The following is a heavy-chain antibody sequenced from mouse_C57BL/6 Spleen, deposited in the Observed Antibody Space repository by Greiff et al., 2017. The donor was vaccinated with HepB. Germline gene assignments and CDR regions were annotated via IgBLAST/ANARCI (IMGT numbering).Heavy chain of an antibody. J-gene: IGHJ2*01. V-gene: IGHV1-76*01. Sequence: VKLVESGAELVRPGASVKLSCKASGYTFTDYYINWVKQRPGQGLEWIARIYPGSGNTYYNEKFKGKATLTAEKSSSTAYMQLSSLTSEDSAVYFCARDGIYYGNFDYWGQGTTLTVSS. D-gene: IGHD2-1*01. CDR3: ARDGIYYGNFDY. CDR2: IYPGSGNT. CDR1: GYTFTDYY.